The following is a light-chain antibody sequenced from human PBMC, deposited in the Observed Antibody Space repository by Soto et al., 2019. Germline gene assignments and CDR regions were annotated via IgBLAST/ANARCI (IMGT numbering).Light chain of an antibody. V-gene: IGKV3-11*01. Sequence: EIVLTQSPATLSLSPGERVTLSCRASQSVSNYLAWYQQKPGQAPRLLVSAASNRATGIPARFSGSGSGTEFTLTISSLRPDDFATYYCQQYDSYSWTFGQGTEVDIK. J-gene: IGKJ1*01. CDR2: AAS. CDR3: QQYDSYSWT. CDR1: QSVSNY.